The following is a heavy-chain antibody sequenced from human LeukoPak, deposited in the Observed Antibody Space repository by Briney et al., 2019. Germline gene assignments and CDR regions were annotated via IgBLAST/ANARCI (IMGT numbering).Heavy chain of an antibody. V-gene: IGHV7-4-1*02. CDR3: ARDDGAHYYDSSGYYGWFDP. CDR2: INTNTGNP. CDR1: GYTFTSYA. J-gene: IGHJ5*02. D-gene: IGHD3-22*01. Sequence: ASVKVSCTAFGYTFTSYAMNWVRQAPGQGLEWIGWINTNTGNPTYAQGFTGRFVFSLDTSVSTAYLQISSLKAEDTAIYYCARDDGAHYYDSSGYYGWFDPWGQGTLVTVSS.